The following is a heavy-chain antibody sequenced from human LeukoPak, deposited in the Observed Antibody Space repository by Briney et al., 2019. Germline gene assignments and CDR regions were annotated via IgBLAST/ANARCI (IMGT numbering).Heavy chain of an antibody. D-gene: IGHD1-26*01. CDR1: GYTFSDYD. Sequence: ASVTVSCKASGYTFSDYDINWVRQAPGQGLEWTGWINPNSGNAGYAQKFRGRVTMTRNPSISTGYMELSSLRSEDTAVYYCARALAWGGSSYSYYYMDVWDKGTTVTVSS. CDR3: ARALAWGGSSYSYYYMDV. V-gene: IGHV1-8*01. J-gene: IGHJ6*03. CDR2: INPNSGNA.